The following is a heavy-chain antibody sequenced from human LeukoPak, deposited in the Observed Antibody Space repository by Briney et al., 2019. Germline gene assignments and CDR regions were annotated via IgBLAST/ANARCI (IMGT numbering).Heavy chain of an antibody. V-gene: IGHV3-49*04. Sequence: GGSLRLSCTASGFTFGDYAMSWVRQAPGKGLEWVGFIRSKAYGGTTEYAASVKGRFTISRDDSKSIAYLQMNSLKPEDTAVYYCTRGRCSSTSCYSYFDYWGQGTLVTVSS. CDR3: TRGRCSSTSCYSYFDY. CDR2: IRSKAYGGTT. J-gene: IGHJ4*02. CDR1: GFTFGDYA. D-gene: IGHD2-2*01.